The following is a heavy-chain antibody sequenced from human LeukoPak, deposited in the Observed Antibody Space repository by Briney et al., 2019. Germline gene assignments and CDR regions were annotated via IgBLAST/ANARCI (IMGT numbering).Heavy chain of an antibody. CDR2: IYHSGST. Sequence: SETLSLTCAVYGESFSSYYWGWIRQPPGKGLEWIGSIYHSGSTYYNPSLKSRVTISVDTSKNQFSLKLSSVTAADTAVYYCARTYRGGTAAFDIWGQGTMVTVSS. J-gene: IGHJ3*02. CDR1: GESFSSYY. D-gene: IGHD1-26*01. V-gene: IGHV4-38-2*01. CDR3: ARTYRGGTAAFDI.